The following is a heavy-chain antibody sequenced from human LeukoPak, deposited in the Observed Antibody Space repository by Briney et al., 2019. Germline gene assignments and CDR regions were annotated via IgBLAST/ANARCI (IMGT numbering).Heavy chain of an antibody. J-gene: IGHJ5*02. V-gene: IGHV1-69*05. Sequence: SVKVSCKASGGTFNSYAITWVRQAPGQGLEWMGGIIPMFAPARYAQNFQGRVTITTDESTSTAYMELSSLKSEDTAVYYCARGAHSGSYSSWFHPWGQGTLVTVSP. CDR1: GGTFNSYA. CDR3: ARGAHSGSYSSWFHP. CDR2: IIPMFAPA. D-gene: IGHD3-10*01.